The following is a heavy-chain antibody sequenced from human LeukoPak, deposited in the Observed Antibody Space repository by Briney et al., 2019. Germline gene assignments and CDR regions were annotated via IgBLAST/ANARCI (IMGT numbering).Heavy chain of an antibody. D-gene: IGHD1-1*01. CDR1: GDSINSLGL. V-gene: IGHV4-4*02. CDR2: MYLSGTT. CDR3: ARYNPTTENWFDP. Sequence: MPSETLSLTCTVSGDSINSLGLWSWVRQPPGKGLEWIGEMYLSGTTHSNPSVKSRVTISVDTSKNQFSLKLSSVTAADTAVYYCARYNPTTENWFDPWGQGTLVTVSS. J-gene: IGHJ5*02.